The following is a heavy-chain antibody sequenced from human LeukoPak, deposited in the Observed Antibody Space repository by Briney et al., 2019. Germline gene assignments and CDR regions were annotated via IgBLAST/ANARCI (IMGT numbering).Heavy chain of an antibody. CDR3: LGYDSSGYPEYFQH. V-gene: IGHV1-69*05. Sequence: SVKVSCKASGGTFSSYAISWVRQAPGPGLEWMGGIIPIFGTANYAKTFQDRVTTTTDDSTSTAYMELSSLRSEDTAVYYCLGYDSSGYPEYFQHWGQGTLVTVSS. D-gene: IGHD3-22*01. CDR2: IIPIFGTA. J-gene: IGHJ1*01. CDR1: GGTFSSYA.